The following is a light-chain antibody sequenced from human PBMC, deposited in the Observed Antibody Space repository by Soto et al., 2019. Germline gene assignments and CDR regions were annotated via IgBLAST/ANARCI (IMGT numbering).Light chain of an antibody. CDR3: QQYDNLPLT. CDR2: GAS. J-gene: IGKJ4*01. Sequence: EIVLTQSPGTLSLSPGERATLSCRANQSVVSTYLAWYQQKPGQAPRLLISGASDRATGIPDRFSGSGSGTDFTLTISRLEPEDLAVYYCQQYDNLPLTFGGGTEV. V-gene: IGKV3-20*01. CDR1: QSVVSTY.